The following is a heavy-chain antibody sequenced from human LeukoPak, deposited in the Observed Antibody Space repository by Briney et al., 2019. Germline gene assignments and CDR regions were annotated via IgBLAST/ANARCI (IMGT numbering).Heavy chain of an antibody. CDR3: AKDSNPKYYYDSSGGDAFDI. CDR2: ISGSGGRT. J-gene: IGHJ3*02. D-gene: IGHD3-22*01. Sequence: GGSLRLSCAASGFTFSSYAMSWVRQAPGKGLEWVSAISGSGGRTYYADSVKGRFPISRDNSKNTLYLQMNSLRAEDTAVYYCAKDSNPKYYYDSSGGDAFDIWGQGTMVTVSS. V-gene: IGHV3-23*01. CDR1: GFTFSSYA.